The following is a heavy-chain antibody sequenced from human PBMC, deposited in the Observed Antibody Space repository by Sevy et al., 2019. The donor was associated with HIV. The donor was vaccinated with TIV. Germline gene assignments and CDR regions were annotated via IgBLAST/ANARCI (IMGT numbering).Heavy chain of an antibody. V-gene: IGHV3-43D*04. Sequence: GGSLRLSCAASGFTFDDYAMHWVRQAPGKGLEWVSLISWDGGSTYYADSVKGRFTISRDNSKNSLYLQMNSLRAEDTALYYCAKVPAAGTFRDFDYWGQGTLVTVSS. D-gene: IGHD6-13*01. CDR1: GFTFDDYA. CDR3: AKVPAAGTFRDFDY. J-gene: IGHJ4*02. CDR2: ISWDGGST.